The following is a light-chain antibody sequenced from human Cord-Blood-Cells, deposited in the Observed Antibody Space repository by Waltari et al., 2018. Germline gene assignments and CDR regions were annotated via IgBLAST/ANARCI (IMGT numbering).Light chain of an antibody. CDR2: GNS. Sequence: QSVLTQPPSVSGAPGQRVPIPCTGSSSNIGAGYGVHWYQQLPGTAPKLLIYGNSNRPSGVPDRFSGSKSGTSASLAITGLQAEDEADYYCQSYDSSLSGSVFGGGTKLTVL. CDR1: SSNIGAGYG. CDR3: QSYDSSLSGSV. V-gene: IGLV1-40*01. J-gene: IGLJ2*01.